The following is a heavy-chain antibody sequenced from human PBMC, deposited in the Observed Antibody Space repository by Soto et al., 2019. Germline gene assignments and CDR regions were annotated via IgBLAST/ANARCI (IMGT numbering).Heavy chain of an antibody. J-gene: IGHJ4*02. CDR3: ATMGTPATGLYYFDS. D-gene: IGHD5-18*01. CDR1: GGSISSGNYY. CDR2: ISYSGST. V-gene: IGHV4-30-4*01. Sequence: SETLSLTCTVSGGSISSGNYYWSWIRQPPGKGLEWIGFISYSGSTYYSLSLKSRVTISVDTSKNQFSLNLSFVTAAATAVYYCATMGTPATGLYYFDSWGQGTLVTVSS.